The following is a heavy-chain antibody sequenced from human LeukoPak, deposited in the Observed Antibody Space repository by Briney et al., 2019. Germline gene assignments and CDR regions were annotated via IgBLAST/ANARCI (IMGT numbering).Heavy chain of an antibody. D-gene: IGHD4-17*01. CDR3: ASKLTSGY. CDR2: IYSGSTT. CDR1: GFTVTSNY. J-gene: IGHJ4*02. Sequence: GGSLRLSCVVSGFTVTSNYMSWVRQAPGKGLEWVSVIYSGSTTNYADSVKGRFTVYRDNSKNTLYLQMNSLRAEDTAVYYCASKLTSGYWGQGTLVTVSP. V-gene: IGHV3-66*01.